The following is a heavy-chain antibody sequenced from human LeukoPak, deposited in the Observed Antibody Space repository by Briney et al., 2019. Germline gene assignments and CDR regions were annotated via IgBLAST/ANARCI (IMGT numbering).Heavy chain of an antibody. CDR2: IIPIFGTA. CDR3: AREVVGAVAGARYYYYYYMDV. V-gene: IGHV1-69*05. D-gene: IGHD6-19*01. Sequence: SVKVSCKAPGGTFSSYAISWVRQAPGQGLEWMGRIIPIFGTASYAQKFQGRVTITTDESTSTAYMELSSLRSEDTAVYYCAREVVGAVAGARYYYYYYMDVWGKGTTVTVSS. CDR1: GGTFSSYA. J-gene: IGHJ6*03.